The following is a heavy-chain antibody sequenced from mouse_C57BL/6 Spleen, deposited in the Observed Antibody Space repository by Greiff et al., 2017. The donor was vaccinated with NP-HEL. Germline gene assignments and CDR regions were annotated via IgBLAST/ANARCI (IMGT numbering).Heavy chain of an antibody. CDR3: TTITTVVAIRRFAY. D-gene: IGHD1-1*01. CDR2: IRNKANNHAT. Sequence: EVMLVESGGGLVQPGGSMKLSCAASGFTFSDAWMDWVRQSPEKGLEWVAEIRNKANNHATYYAESVKGRFTISRDDSKSSVYLQMNSLRAEDTGIYYCTTITTVVAIRRFAYWGQGTLVTVSA. J-gene: IGHJ3*01. CDR1: GFTFSDAW. V-gene: IGHV6-6*01.